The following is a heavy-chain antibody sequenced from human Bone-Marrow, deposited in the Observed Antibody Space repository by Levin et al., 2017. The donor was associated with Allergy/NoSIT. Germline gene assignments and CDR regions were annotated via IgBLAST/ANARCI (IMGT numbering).Heavy chain of an antibody. CDR1: GFTFSRYD. Sequence: GGSLRLSCAASGFTFSRYDMHWVRQTTGKGLEWVSAIGTAGDTYYPGSVKGRFTISRENAKNSLYLQMNNLRAGDTALYYCARGGYSGTTNWFDPWGQGTLVTVSS. D-gene: IGHD5-12*01. CDR2: IGTAGDT. V-gene: IGHV3-13*01. CDR3: ARGGYSGTTNWFDP. J-gene: IGHJ5*02.